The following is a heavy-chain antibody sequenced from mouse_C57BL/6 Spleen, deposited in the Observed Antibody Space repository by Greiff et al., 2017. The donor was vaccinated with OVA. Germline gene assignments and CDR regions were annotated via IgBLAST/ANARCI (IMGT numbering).Heavy chain of an antibody. CDR1: GYTFTSYW. J-gene: IGHJ1*03. D-gene: IGHD3-3*01. Sequence: QVQLQQPGAELVRPGTSVKLSCKASGYTFTSYWMHWVKQRPGQGLEWIGVIDPSDSYTNYNQKFKGKATLTVDTSSSTAYMQLSSLTSEDSAVYYCARRGLHLYYDVWGTGTTVTVAS. CDR3: ARRGLHLYYDV. V-gene: IGHV1-59*01. CDR2: IDPSDSYT.